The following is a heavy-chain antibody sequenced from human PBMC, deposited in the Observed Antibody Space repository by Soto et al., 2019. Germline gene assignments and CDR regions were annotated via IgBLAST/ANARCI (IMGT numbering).Heavy chain of an antibody. CDR3: TKDGRVVVYYYYGMDV. V-gene: IGHV3-15*01. CDR1: GFTFSNAW. D-gene: IGHD2-15*01. Sequence: PGGSLRLSCAASGFTFSNAWMSWVRQAPGKGLEWVGRIKSKTDGGTTDYAAPVKGRFTISRDDSKNTLYLQMNSLKTEDTAVYYCTKDGRVVVYYYYGMDVWGQGTTVTVS. J-gene: IGHJ6*02. CDR2: IKSKTDGGTT.